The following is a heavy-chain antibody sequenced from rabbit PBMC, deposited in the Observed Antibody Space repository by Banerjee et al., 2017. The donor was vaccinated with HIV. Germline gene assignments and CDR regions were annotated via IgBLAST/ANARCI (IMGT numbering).Heavy chain of an antibody. CDR1: GFSFSSSYW. V-gene: IGHV1S43*01. D-gene: IGHD2-1*01. J-gene: IGHJ4*01. CDR3: ARDDFGFNL. CDR2: IVTGSSGST. Sequence: QEQLVESGGGLVQPEGSLTLTCTASGFSFSSSYWICWVRQAPGKGLELIACIVTGSSGSTWYASWVNGRFTISRSTSLNTVDLKMTSLTAADTATYFCARDDFGFNLWGQGTLVTVS.